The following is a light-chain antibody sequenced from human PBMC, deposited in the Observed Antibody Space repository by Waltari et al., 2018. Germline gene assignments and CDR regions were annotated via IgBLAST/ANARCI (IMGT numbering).Light chain of an antibody. CDR3: ASWDDSPNGRWV. J-gene: IGLJ3*02. Sequence: QSVLTQPPSASGAPGQRVTISCSGTYSNVGNNVVNWYQQVPGTVPKLLIYRNDTRPSGVPDRFSGSKSGSSASLAISGLRSEDEADYFCASWDDSPNGRWVFGGGTKVTVL. CDR2: RND. V-gene: IGLV1-44*01. CDR1: YSNVGNNV.